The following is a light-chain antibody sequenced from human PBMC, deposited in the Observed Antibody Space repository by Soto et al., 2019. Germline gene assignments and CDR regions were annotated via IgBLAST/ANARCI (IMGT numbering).Light chain of an antibody. CDR3: QQRSNWPPWT. Sequence: EIVLTQSPATLSLSPGERATLSCRASQSVSSYLAWYQQKPGQAPRLLIYDASNRATRIPARFSGSGSGTDFTLTISSIEPEDFAVYYCQQRSNWPPWTFGQATKVEIK. J-gene: IGKJ1*01. CDR1: QSVSSY. V-gene: IGKV3-11*01. CDR2: DAS.